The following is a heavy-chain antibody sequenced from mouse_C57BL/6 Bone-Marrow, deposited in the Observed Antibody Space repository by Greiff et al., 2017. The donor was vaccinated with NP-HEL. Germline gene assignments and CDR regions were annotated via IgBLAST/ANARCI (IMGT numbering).Heavy chain of an antibody. CDR1: GFSLTSYG. CDR2: IWSGGSR. D-gene: IGHD4-1*01. V-gene: IGHV2-2*01. Sequence: QVQLKESGPGLVKPSQSLSITCTASGFSLTSYGVHWVRQSPGKGLEWLGVIWSGGSRDYNAAFITRLSISKDNSKSQVFVKMNSLQADDTAIYYCARNSAGTFYWYFDVWGTGTTVTVSS. CDR3: ARNSAGTFYWYFDV. J-gene: IGHJ1*03.